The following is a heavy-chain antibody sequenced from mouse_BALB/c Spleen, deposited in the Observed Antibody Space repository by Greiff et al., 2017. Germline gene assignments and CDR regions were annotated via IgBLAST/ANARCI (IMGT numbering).Heavy chain of an antibody. V-gene: IGHV14-4*02. J-gene: IGHJ2*01. Sequence: VQLQQSGAELVRSGASVKLSCTASGFNIKDYYMHWVKQRPEQGLEWIGWIDPENGDTEYAPKFQGKATMTADTSSNTAYLQLSSLTSEDTAVYYCARGEEDYFDYWGQGTTLTVSS. CDR2: IDPENGDT. CDR1: GFNIKDYY. CDR3: ARGEEDYFDY.